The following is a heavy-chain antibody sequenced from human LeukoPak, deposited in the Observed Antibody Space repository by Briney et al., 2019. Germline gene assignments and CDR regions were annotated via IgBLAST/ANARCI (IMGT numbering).Heavy chain of an antibody. V-gene: IGHV3-11*01. J-gene: IGHJ4*02. D-gene: IGHD7-27*01. CDR3: ARDRWGKYYFDY. CDR2: ISSSATTI. CDR1: GFPFSDFY. Sequence: GGSLRLSCAASGFPFSDFYMSWIRQAPGKGLEWVSYISSSATTIYYTDSVKGRFTISRDNAKSSLYLQMNNLRAEDTAVYYCARDRWGKYYFDYWDLGTLVTVSS.